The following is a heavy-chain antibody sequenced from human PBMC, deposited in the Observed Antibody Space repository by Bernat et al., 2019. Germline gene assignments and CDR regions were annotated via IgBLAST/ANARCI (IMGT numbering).Heavy chain of an antibody. D-gene: IGHD5-18*01. CDR1: GGSISSSSYY. V-gene: IGHV4-39*01. CDR2: IYYSGST. Sequence: QLQLQESGPGLVKPSETLSLTCTVSGGSISSSSYYWGWIRQSPGKGLEWIGSIYYSGSTYYNPSLKSRVTISVDTSKNQFSLKLSSVTAADTAMYYCVRRIQLWLLVDYWGQGTLVTVSS. J-gene: IGHJ4*02. CDR3: VRRIQLWLLVDY.